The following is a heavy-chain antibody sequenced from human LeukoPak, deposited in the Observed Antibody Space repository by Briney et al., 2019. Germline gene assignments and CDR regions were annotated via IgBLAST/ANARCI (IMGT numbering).Heavy chain of an antibody. CDR1: GFTFSSYA. D-gene: IGHD6-13*01. CDR3: ARSVSSVSWYFDY. J-gene: IGHJ4*02. Sequence: GGSLRLSCAASGFTFSSYAMHWVRQAPGKGLEWVANLKQDGSQKYYVDSVKGRFTISRDNAKNSLYLQMNSLRAEDTAVYFCARSVSSVSWYFDYWGQGTLVTVSS. V-gene: IGHV3-7*03. CDR2: LKQDGSQK.